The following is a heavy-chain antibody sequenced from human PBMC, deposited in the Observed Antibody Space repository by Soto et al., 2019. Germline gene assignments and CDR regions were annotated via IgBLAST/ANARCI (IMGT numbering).Heavy chain of an antibody. CDR1: GFSLSTSGEA. CDR2: IYWNGIE. J-gene: IGHJ4*02. Sequence: QITLKESGPPLVQPTQTLTLTCTFSGFSLSTSGEAVGWIRQPPGKALEWLALIYWNGIERYSPSLKIRLTITKDTSKTQVVLTMTNMDPVDTATYYCAHGDPLDFHFWGQGTLVTVSP. CDR3: AHGDPLDFHF. V-gene: IGHV2-5*01. D-gene: IGHD3-10*01.